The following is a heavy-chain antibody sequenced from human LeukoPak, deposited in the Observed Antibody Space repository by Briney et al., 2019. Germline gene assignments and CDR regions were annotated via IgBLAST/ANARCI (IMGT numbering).Heavy chain of an antibody. CDR2: IRSKANSYAT. V-gene: IGHV3-73*01. CDR1: GSTVGGSA. D-gene: IGHD5-12*01. J-gene: IGHJ4*02. CDR3: TSGGDSLYSGYDYGLDRFDY. Sequence: PGGSLRLALAASGSTVGGSAMHWVRQASGKGLEWVGRIRSKANSYATAYAASVKGRFTISRDDSKNTAYLQMNSLKTEDTAVYYCTSGGDSLYSGYDYGLDRFDYWGQGTLVTVSS.